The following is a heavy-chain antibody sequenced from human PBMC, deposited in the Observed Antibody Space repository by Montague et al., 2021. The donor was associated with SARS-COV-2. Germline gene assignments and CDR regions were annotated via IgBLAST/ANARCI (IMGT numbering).Heavy chain of an antibody. V-gene: IGHV4-59*01. J-gene: IGHJ3*02. CDR2: IYYSGST. D-gene: IGHD6-19*01. CDR3: ARGSGWMGNAFDI. Sequence: SETLSLTCTVSGGSISSNYWSWIRQPPGKGLEWIGYIYYSGSTNYNPSLKSRATISVDTSKNQFSLKLSSVTAAATAVYYCARGSGWMGNAFDIWGQGTMVTVSS. CDR1: GGSISSNY.